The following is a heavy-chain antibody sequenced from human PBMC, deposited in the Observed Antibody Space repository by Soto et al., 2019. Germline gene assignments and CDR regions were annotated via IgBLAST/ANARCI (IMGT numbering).Heavy chain of an antibody. Sequence: QVQLVESGGGLVKPGGSLRLSCAASGFTFSDYYMSWIRQAPGKGLEWVSYISSSGSTIYYADSVNGRFTISRDNAKNSLYLQMNSLRAEDTAVYYCARGYGHCGGDCWYDYYYGMDVWGQGTTVTVSS. J-gene: IGHJ6*02. D-gene: IGHD2-21*02. CDR2: ISSSGSTI. V-gene: IGHV3-11*01. CDR3: ARGYGHCGGDCWYDYYYGMDV. CDR1: GFTFSDYY.